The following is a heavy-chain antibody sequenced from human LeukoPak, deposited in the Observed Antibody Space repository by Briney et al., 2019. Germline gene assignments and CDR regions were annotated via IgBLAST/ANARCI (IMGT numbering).Heavy chain of an antibody. CDR3: ANKPSWIQQNTGDAFDI. V-gene: IGHV4-4*02. CDR1: GGSISSSNW. D-gene: IGHD5-18*01. Sequence: PSETLSLTCAVSGGSISSSNWWSWVRQPPGKGLEWIGEIYHSGSTNYNPSLKSRVTISVDKSKNQFSLKLGSVTAADTAVYYCANKPSWIQQNTGDAFDIWGQGTMVTVSS. CDR2: IYHSGST. J-gene: IGHJ3*02.